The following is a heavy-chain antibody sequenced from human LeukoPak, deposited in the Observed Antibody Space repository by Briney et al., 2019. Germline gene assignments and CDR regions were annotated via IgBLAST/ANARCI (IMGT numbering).Heavy chain of an antibody. CDR2: IYENGGTT. CDR1: GFTFRSHA. J-gene: IGHJ4*02. D-gene: IGHD2-21*01. Sequence: GGSLRLSCVGSGFTFRSHAMSWVRQVPEKGLEFVSGIYENGGTTYYADSVKGRFSISRDNSKNTLYLQMDSLRGEDTAVYYCAKDFRIGYSAHFDYWGQGALVTVSS. CDR3: AKDFRIGYSAHFDY. V-gene: IGHV3-23*01.